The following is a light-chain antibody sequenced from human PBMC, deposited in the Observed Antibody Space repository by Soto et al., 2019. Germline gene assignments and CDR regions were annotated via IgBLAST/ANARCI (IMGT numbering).Light chain of an antibody. Sequence: QSVLTQPPSVSGAPGQRVTISCTGSSSNIGAGYDVHWYQQLPGTAPKLLIYGNSNRPSGVPDRFSGSKSGTSASLAITGLQAEDEVDYYCQSYDSSLSVWVFGGGTKLTVL. CDR1: SSNIGAGYD. CDR2: GNS. V-gene: IGLV1-40*01. CDR3: QSYDSSLSVWV. J-gene: IGLJ3*02.